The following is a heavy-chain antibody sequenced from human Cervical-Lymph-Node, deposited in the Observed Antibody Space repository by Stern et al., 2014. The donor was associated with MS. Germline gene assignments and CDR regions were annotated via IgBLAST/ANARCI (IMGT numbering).Heavy chain of an antibody. CDR3: ARNREEWLVPAEYFQH. V-gene: IGHV3-23*04. J-gene: IGHJ1*01. D-gene: IGHD6-19*01. Sequence: EVQLVESGGGLVQPGGSLRLSCAASGFTFTNYAMTWVRQAPGKGPEWVSVISANGKSPCYADSAKGRFTISRDNSENTLYLQMNSLRAEDTAVYYCARNREEWLVPAEYFQHWGQGTLVTVSS. CDR1: GFTFTNYA. CDR2: ISANGKSP.